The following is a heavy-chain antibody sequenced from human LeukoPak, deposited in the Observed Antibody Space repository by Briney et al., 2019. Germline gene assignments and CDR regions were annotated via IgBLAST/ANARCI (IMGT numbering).Heavy chain of an antibody. Sequence: SVKVSCKASGGTFSSYAISWVRQAPGQGLEWLGGIIPIFGTANYAQKFQGRVTITADESTSTAYMELSSLRSEDTAVYYCARDLNHYYYYYMDVWGKGTTVTVSS. V-gene: IGHV1-69*13. CDR1: GGTFSSYA. CDR3: ARDLNHYYYYYMDV. CDR2: IIPIFGTA. J-gene: IGHJ6*03.